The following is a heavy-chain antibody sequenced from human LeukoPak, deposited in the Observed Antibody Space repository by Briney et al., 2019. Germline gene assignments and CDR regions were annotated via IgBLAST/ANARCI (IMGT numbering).Heavy chain of an antibody. V-gene: IGHV3-30*04. CDR1: RFTFSIFA. D-gene: IGHD4-17*01. CDR3: ARDPDYGDFYLDY. CDR2: ISYDGSNK. Sequence: GGSLRLSCAASRFTFSIFAMNWVRQAPGKGLEWVAVISYDGSNKYYADSVKGRFTISRDNSKNTLYLQMNSLRAEDTAVYYCARDPDYGDFYLDYWGQGTLVTVSS. J-gene: IGHJ4*02.